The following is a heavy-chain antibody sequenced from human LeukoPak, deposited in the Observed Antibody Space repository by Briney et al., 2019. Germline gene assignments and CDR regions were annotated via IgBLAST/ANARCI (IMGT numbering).Heavy chain of an antibody. CDR1: GGSFSGYY. D-gene: IGHD1-14*01. V-gene: IGHV4-34*01. J-gene: IGHJ3*02. Sequence: SETLSLTCAVYGGSFSGYYWSWIRQPPGKGLEWIGEINHSGSTNYNPSLKSRVTISVDTSKNQFSLKLSSVTAADTAVYYCASGRRYQPIWGQGTMVTVSS. CDR2: INHSGST. CDR3: ASGRRYQPI.